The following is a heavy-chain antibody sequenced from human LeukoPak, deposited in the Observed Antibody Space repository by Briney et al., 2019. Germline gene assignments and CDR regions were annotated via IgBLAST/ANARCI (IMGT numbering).Heavy chain of an antibody. J-gene: IGHJ4*02. CDR3: RDSAYYLDS. D-gene: IGHD3-16*01. Sequence: GGSLRLSCAASGFTFSSYAMHWVRQAPGKGLEWVAFIRYDGSNKYYADSVKGRFTISRDNSKNTLYLQMNSLEAEDTAVYYCRDSAYYLDSWGQGTLVIVSS. CDR1: GFTFSSYA. V-gene: IGHV3-30*02. CDR2: IRYDGSNK.